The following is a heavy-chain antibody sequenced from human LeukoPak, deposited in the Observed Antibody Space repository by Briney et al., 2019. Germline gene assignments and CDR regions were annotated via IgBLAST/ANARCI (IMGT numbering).Heavy chain of an antibody. V-gene: IGHV1-46*01. CDR1: GYTFTSYY. J-gene: IGHJ6*02. D-gene: IGHD2-2*01. CDR2: INPSGGST. Sequence: GASVKVSCKASGYTFTSYYMHWVRQAPGQGLEWMGIINPSGGSTSYAQKFQGRVTMTRDTSTSTVYMELSSLRSEDTAVYYCAREYCSSTSCPAIHYYYYGMDVWGQGTTVTVSS. CDR3: AREYCSSTSCPAIHYYYYGMDV.